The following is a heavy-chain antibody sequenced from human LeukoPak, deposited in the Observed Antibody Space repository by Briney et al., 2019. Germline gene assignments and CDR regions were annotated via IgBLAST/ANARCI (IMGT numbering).Heavy chain of an antibody. J-gene: IGHJ4*02. Sequence: PSETLSLTCTVSGGSISSSRYYWGWIRQPPGKGLEWIGSIYYSGSTYYSPSLKSRVTISVDTSKNQFSLKLSSVTAADTAVYYCARHPSMTTALFDYWGQGTLVTVSS. CDR2: IYYSGST. CDR3: ARHPSMTTALFDY. D-gene: IGHD4-17*01. V-gene: IGHV4-39*01. CDR1: GGSISSSRYY.